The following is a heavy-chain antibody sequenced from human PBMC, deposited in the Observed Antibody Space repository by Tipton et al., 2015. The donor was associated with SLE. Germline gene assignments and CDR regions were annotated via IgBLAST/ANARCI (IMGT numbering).Heavy chain of an antibody. CDR3: ARAPPQLGFDY. CDR1: GCTFTSFD. CDR2: MNPNSGNT. J-gene: IGHJ4*02. V-gene: IGHV1-8*01. Sequence: QVQLVQSGPEVKKPGASVKVSCKASGCTFTSFDINWVRQATGQGLEWMGWMNPNSGNTAYAQKFQGRVTMTRDTSISTAYMELSSLRSEDTAVYYCARAPPQLGFDYWGQGTLVTVSS. D-gene: IGHD5-24*01.